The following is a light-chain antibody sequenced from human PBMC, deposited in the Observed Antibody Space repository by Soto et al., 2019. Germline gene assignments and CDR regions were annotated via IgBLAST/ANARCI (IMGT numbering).Light chain of an antibody. CDR2: EVT. J-gene: IGLJ1*01. CDR3: ISYTGSSTSYV. Sequence: QSVLARPACVSGSPGQSITISCSGTSSDVGSYSHVAWYQQFPGKTPKLIIYEVTYRPSGVSHRFSASKSGNTASLTISGLQAGDEADYYCISYTGSSTSYVFGTGTKVTVL. V-gene: IGLV2-14*01. CDR1: SSDVGSYSH.